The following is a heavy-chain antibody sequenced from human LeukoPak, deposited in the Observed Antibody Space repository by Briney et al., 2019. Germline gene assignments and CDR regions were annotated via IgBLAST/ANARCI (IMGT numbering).Heavy chain of an antibody. V-gene: IGHV3-7*01. CDR2: IKQDGSEK. CDR1: GFTFSTYW. D-gene: IGHD2-15*01. Sequence: QAGGSLRLSYAASGFTFSTYWMSWVRRAPGKGLEWVANIKQDGSEKYYVDSVKGRFTISRDNAKNSLYLQMNRLRAEDTAVYYCARDWLMSSVGRCHFDYWGQGTLVTVSS. CDR3: ARDWLMSSVGRCHFDY. J-gene: IGHJ4*02.